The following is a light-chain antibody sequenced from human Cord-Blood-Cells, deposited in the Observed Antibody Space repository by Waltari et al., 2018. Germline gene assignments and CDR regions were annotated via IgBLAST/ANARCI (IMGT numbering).Light chain of an antibody. Sequence: DIQMTQSPSTLSASVGDRVTITCRASQSISSWFAWYQQKPGKPPKLLIYKASSLESGVPSRFSGSGSGTEFTLTISSLQPDDVATYYCQQYNSYSWTFGHGTKVEIK. CDR3: QQYNSYSWT. CDR2: KAS. J-gene: IGKJ1*01. V-gene: IGKV1-5*03. CDR1: QSISSW.